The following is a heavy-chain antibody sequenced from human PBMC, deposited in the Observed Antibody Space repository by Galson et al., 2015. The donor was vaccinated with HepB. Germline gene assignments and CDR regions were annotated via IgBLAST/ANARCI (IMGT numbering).Heavy chain of an antibody. D-gene: IGHD2/OR15-2a*01. Sequence: SLRLSCAGSGFTFSSYSMNWVRQTPGKGLEWVSSISHSSSFIYHADSLKGRFSISRDNAKKSVYLQMNSLRSEDTAIYFCARDVSEGSQQYPVIVPTASDYWGQGTLVTVSS. CDR1: GFTFSSYS. CDR3: ARDVSEGSQQYPVIVPTASDY. V-gene: IGHV3-21*04. CDR2: ISHSSSFI. J-gene: IGHJ4*02.